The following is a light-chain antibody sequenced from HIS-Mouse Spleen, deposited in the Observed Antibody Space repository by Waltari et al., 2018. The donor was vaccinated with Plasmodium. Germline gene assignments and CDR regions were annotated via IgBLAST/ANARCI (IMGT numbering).Light chain of an antibody. V-gene: IGLV2-23*01. CDR1: SSDVGGYTL. Sequence: QSALTQPAPVSACQPGQSIPIPCTATSSDVGGYTLVSWYQQHPGKAPKLMIYEGSKRPSGVSNRFSGSKSGNTASLTISGLQAEDEADYYCCSYAGSSTWVFGGGTKLTVL. CDR3: CSYAGSSTWV. J-gene: IGLJ3*02. CDR2: EGS.